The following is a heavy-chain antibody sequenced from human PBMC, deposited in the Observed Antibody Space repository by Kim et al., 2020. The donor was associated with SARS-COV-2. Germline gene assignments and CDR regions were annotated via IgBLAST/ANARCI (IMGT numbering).Heavy chain of an antibody. Sequence: LKSRGTISVDTSKNQFSLKLSSVTAADTAVYYCARLPGGYYGSGSSHFDYWGQGTLVTVSS. D-gene: IGHD3-10*01. J-gene: IGHJ4*02. V-gene: IGHV4-39*01. CDR3: ARLPGGYYGSGSSHFDY.